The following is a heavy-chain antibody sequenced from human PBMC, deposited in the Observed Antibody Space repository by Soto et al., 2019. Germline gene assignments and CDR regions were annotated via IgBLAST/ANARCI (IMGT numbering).Heavy chain of an antibody. CDR1: GFTFTSYN. Sequence: EVQLVESGGGLVQPGGSLRLSCAASGFTFTSYNMNWVRQAPGKGLEWVSYITSRSSTIYYADSVKGRFTISRDNAKNALYLQMHSLRDEDTAVYYCARDFIYFDSSAYSRTDYYYGMDVWGQGTTVTVSS. J-gene: IGHJ6*02. CDR2: ITSRSSTI. CDR3: ARDFIYFDSSAYSRTDYYYGMDV. V-gene: IGHV3-48*02. D-gene: IGHD3-22*01.